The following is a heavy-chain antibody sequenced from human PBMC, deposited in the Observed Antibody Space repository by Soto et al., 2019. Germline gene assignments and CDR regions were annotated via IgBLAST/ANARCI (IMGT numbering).Heavy chain of an antibody. CDR1: GGSISSGDYY. D-gene: IGHD4-17*01. CDR2: IYYSGST. Sequence: SETLSLTCTVSGGSISSGDYYWSWIRQPPGKGLEWIGYIYYSGSTYYNPSLKTRLTISLDTSKNRFSLKLSSVTAADTATYFCARQSGAMAYYFDSWGQGTQVTVSS. V-gene: IGHV4-30-4*01. J-gene: IGHJ4*02. CDR3: ARQSGAMAYYFDS.